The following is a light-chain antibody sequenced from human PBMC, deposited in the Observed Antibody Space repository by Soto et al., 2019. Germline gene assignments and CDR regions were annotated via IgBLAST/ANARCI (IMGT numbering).Light chain of an antibody. CDR3: QQYVTSSWT. V-gene: IGKV3-20*01. CDR1: QSISSSF. Sequence: EIVMTQSPATLPVSPGERATLSCRASQSISSSFLAWYQQRPGQSPRLIIYGASSRVTGIPDRFSGSGSGTDFTLTISRLDLEDSAFYYCQQYVTSSWTFGQGTKVDIK. CDR2: GAS. J-gene: IGKJ1*01.